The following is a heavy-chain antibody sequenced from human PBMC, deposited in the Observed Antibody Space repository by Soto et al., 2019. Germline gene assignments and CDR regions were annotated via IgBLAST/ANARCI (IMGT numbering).Heavy chain of an antibody. CDR2: MNPNSGNT. D-gene: IGHD4-17*01. CDR3: ARGNDYGDSGDY. Sequence: ASVKVSCKSSGYTFTSYDINWVRQATGQGLEWMGWMNPNSGNTGYAQKFQGRVTMTRNTSISTAYMELSSLRSEDTAVYYCARGNDYGDSGDYWGQGTLVTVSS. J-gene: IGHJ4*02. V-gene: IGHV1-8*01. CDR1: GYTFTSYD.